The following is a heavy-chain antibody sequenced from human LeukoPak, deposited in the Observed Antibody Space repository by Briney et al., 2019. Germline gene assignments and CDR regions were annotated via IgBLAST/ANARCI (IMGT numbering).Heavy chain of an antibody. CDR1: GFTFSSYE. J-gene: IGHJ6*03. D-gene: IGHD3-10*01. V-gene: IGHV3-48*03. CDR2: ISSSGSTI. CDR3: ARAEERKVLLWFGASYMDV. Sequence: PGGSLRLSCAASGFTFSSYEMNWVRQAPGKGLEWVSYISSSGSTIYYADSVKGRFTISRDNAKNSLYQQMNSLRAEDTAVYYCARAEERKVLLWFGASYMDVWGKGTTVTISS.